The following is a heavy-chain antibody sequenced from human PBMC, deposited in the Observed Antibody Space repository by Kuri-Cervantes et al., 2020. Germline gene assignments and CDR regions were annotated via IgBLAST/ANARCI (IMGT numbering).Heavy chain of an antibody. Sequence: GESLKISCVASGFTFSNYWMHWVRQAPGKGLVWVSRINGDGTTTTYADSVQGRFTISRDNAKKTISLQMNSLRAEDTAVYYCATYYYDSSGYSEYFQHWGQGTLVTVSS. D-gene: IGHD3-22*01. CDR3: ATYYYDSSGYSEYFQH. J-gene: IGHJ1*01. V-gene: IGHV3-74*01. CDR2: INGDGTTT. CDR1: GFTFSNYW.